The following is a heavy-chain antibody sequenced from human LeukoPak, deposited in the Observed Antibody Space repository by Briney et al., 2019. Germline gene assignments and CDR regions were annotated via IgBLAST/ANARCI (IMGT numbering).Heavy chain of an antibody. D-gene: IGHD3-10*01. CDR2: IIPIFGSA. Sequence: ASVKVSCKASGGTFSTYAISWVRQAPGQGLEWMGGIIPIFGSANYAQKFQARVTITAHESTSTAYMELSSLRSEDTAVYYCARRLTGEGYYYYYMDVWGKGTTVTVSS. J-gene: IGHJ6*03. CDR3: ARRLTGEGYYYYYMDV. CDR1: GGTFSTYA. V-gene: IGHV1-69*13.